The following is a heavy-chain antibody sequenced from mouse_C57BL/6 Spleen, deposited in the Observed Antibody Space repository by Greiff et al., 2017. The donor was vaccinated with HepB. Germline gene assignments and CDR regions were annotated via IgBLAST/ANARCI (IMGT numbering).Heavy chain of an antibody. Sequence: QVQLKQPGAELVKPGASVKLSCKASGYTFTSYWMHWVKQRPGQGLEWIGMIHPNSGSTNYNEKFKSKATLTVDKSSSTAYMQLSSLTSEDSAVYNCARSGTTVVVPFDYWGQGTTLTVSS. CDR2: IHPNSGST. CDR3: ARSGTTVVVPFDY. V-gene: IGHV1-64*01. CDR1: GYTFTSYW. J-gene: IGHJ2*01. D-gene: IGHD1-1*01.